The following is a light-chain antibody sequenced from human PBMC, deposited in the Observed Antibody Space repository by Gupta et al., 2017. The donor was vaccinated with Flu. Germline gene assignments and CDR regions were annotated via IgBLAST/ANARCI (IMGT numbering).Light chain of an antibody. CDR2: GAS. CDR1: QSLTNMY. Sequence: DTLSLSPGERATLSCRASQSLTNMYLAWYQQKPGQAPRLLIYGASSRATGIPDRFSGSGSGTDLILTISRVEPEDSAVYYCHQYGIPPLTFGGGTKVEIK. V-gene: IGKV3-20*01. CDR3: HQYGIPPLT. J-gene: IGKJ4*01.